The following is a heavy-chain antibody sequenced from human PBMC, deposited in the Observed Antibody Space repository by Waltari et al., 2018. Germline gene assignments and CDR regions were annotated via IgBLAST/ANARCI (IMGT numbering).Heavy chain of an antibody. V-gene: IGHV3-74*01. J-gene: IGHJ6*02. CDR1: GFTFSRLW. CDR2: IDSDGTSE. Sequence: EVRLVESGGGLVQPGESLRLYCAASGFTFSRLWMHWVRQAPGRGLVWVARIDSDGTSERYADSVKGRFTIARDNAKNTLYLQMKRLRVEDTAVYYCAKVAPRTYRSPVPGRDYYYGMDVWGQGTTVTVFS. D-gene: IGHD6-13*01. CDR3: AKVAPRTYRSPVPGRDYYYGMDV.